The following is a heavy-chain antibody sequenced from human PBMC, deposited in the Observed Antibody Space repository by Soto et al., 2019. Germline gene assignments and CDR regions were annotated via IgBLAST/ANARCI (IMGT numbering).Heavy chain of an antibody. D-gene: IGHD3-3*01. V-gene: IGHV4-34*01. CDR1: GGGFSVYY. CDR3: ARTDHYDSWRGYYGVFDY. J-gene: IGHJ4*02. CDR2: INHSGST. Sequence: SETLYLNCTIDGGGFSVYYWSWIRQPPRKGLEWIGDINHSGSTNYNPSLKSRVTISVDTSKNQFSLKLSSVTAADTAVYYCARTDHYDSWRGYYGVFDYWGQVTLVTVSS.